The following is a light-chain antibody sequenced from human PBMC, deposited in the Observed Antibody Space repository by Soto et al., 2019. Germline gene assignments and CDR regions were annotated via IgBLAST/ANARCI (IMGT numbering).Light chain of an antibody. CDR3: AVWDDTLNGVL. CDR2: SNN. Sequence: QSVLIQPPSASGTPGQRVTISCSGSSSNIGINTVNWYQQLPGTAPKFLIYSNNQRPSGVPDRFSGSRSGTSASLAISGLQSDDDADYYCAVWDDTLNGVLFGGGTKLTVL. CDR1: SSNIGINT. J-gene: IGLJ2*01. V-gene: IGLV1-44*01.